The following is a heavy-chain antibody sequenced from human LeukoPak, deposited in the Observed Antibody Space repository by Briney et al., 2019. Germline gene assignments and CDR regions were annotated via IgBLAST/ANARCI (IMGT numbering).Heavy chain of an antibody. CDR1: GFTFSNAW. CDR3: AKEGYYDSSGYFVL. Sequence: LPGGSLRLSCAASGFTFSNAWMSWVRQAPGKGLEWVSAISGSGGSTYYADSVKGRFTISRDNSKNTLYLQMNSLRAEDTAVYYCAKEGYYDSSGYFVLWGQGTLVTVSS. V-gene: IGHV3-23*01. D-gene: IGHD3-22*01. J-gene: IGHJ4*02. CDR2: ISGSGGST.